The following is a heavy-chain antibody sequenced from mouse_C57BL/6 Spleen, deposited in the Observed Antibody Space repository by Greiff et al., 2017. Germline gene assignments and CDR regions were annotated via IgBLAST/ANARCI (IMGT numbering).Heavy chain of an antibody. Sequence: VQLQQSGPELVKPGASVKISCKASGYSFTDYNMNWVKQSNGKSLEWIGIINPNYGTTSYNQKFKGKATLTVDQSSSSAYMQIISLAYEDSAVYYCGRDYDYDDWYFDVWGTGTTVTVSS. J-gene: IGHJ1*03. D-gene: IGHD2-4*01. CDR2: INPNYGTT. V-gene: IGHV1-39*01. CDR1: GYSFTDYN. CDR3: GRDYDYDDWYFDV.